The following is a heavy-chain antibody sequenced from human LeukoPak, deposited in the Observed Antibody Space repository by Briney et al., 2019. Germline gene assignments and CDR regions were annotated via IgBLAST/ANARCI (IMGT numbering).Heavy chain of an antibody. V-gene: IGHV1-18*01. CDR3: ARVVGQELSAFDI. J-gene: IGHJ3*02. Sequence: ASVKVSCKASGYTFTSHGINWVRQAPGQGLEWMGWISGYNGNTNYAQELQGRVTMTTDTSTSTAYMELRSLRSDDTAVYYCARVVGQELSAFDIWGQGTMVTVSS. D-gene: IGHD3-16*02. CDR2: ISGYNGNT. CDR1: GYTFTSHG.